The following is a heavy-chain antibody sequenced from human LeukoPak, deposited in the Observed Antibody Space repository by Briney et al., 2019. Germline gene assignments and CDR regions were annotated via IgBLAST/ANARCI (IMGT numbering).Heavy chain of an antibody. J-gene: IGHJ3*02. CDR3: ARATGDGRHAFDI. CDR1: GFTFTSYS. D-gene: IGHD7-27*01. Sequence: GGSLRLSCAASGFTFTSYSMNWVSQAPGKGLEWVSYISSSGSTIYYEDSVKGRFTISRDNANNSLYLQMNSLRAEDTAVYYCARATGDGRHAFDIWGQGTIVTVSS. CDR2: ISSSGSTI. V-gene: IGHV3-48*04.